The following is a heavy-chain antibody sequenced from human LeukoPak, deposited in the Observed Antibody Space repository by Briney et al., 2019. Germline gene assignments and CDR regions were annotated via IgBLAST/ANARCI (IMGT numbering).Heavy chain of an antibody. D-gene: IGHD3-10*01. J-gene: IGHJ4*02. V-gene: IGHV3-49*02. CDR2: ASGFTF. CDR3: TRGVTDY. Sequence: ASGFTFEYAASVKGRFTISRGDSKSIAYLQMNSLKTEDTAVYYCTRGVTDYWGQGTLVTVSS.